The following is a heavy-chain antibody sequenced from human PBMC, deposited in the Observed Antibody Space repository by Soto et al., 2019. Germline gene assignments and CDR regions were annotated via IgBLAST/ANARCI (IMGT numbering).Heavy chain of an antibody. CDR3: ARDPVLRFLEWFEVSDYYYYMDG. CDR2: INSDGSST. CDR1: GFTFSSYW. J-gene: IGHJ6*03. V-gene: IGHV3-74*01. Sequence: PGGSLRLSCAASGFTFSSYWMHWVRQAPGKGLVWVSRINSDGSSTSYADSVKGRFTISRDNAKNTLYLQMNSLRAEDTAVYYCARDPVLRFLEWFEVSDYYYYMDGWGKGTTVTVSS. D-gene: IGHD3-3*01.